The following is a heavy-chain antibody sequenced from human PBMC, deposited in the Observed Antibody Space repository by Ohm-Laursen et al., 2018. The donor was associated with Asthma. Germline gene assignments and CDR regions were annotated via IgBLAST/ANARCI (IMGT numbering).Heavy chain of an antibody. D-gene: IGHD3-16*02. CDR1: GFTFSSYA. CDR3: AKVVVMDV. J-gene: IGHJ6*02. V-gene: IGHV3-30*04. Sequence: SLRLSCTASGFTFSSYAMHWARQAPGKGLEWVSLISYDGRNDYYADSVKGWFTISRDNSKNTLYLQMNSLRAEDTAVYYCAKVVVMDVWGQGTTVTVSS. CDR2: ISYDGRND.